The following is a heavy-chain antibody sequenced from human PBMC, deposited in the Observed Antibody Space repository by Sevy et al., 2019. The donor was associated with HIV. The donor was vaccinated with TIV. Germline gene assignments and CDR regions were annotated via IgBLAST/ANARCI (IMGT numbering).Heavy chain of an antibody. V-gene: IGHV1-18*01. CDR1: GYTFTSYG. D-gene: IGHD3-10*01. J-gene: IGHJ4*02. Sequence: ASVKVSCKASGYTFTSYGISWVRQAPGQGLEWMGWISAYNGNTNYAQKLQGRVTMTTDTSTSTAYMELRSLRSDDTAVYYCARDKAMVRGVSGNDFGYWGQGTLVTVSS. CDR2: ISAYNGNT. CDR3: ARDKAMVRGVSGNDFGY.